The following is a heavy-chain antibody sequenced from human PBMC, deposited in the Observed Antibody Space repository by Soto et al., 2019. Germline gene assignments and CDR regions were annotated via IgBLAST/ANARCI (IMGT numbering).Heavy chain of an antibody. CDR2: IYYSGST. D-gene: IGHD3-10*01. CDR3: ARARRISMVRGVIEFFYD. Sequence: PSETLSLTCTVSGGSISSYYWSWIRQPPGKGLEWIGYIYYSGSTNYNPSLKSRVTISVDTSKNQFSLKLSSVTAADTAVYYCARARRISMVRGVIEFFYDWGQGTLVTVSS. V-gene: IGHV4-59*01. CDR1: GGSISSYY. J-gene: IGHJ4*02.